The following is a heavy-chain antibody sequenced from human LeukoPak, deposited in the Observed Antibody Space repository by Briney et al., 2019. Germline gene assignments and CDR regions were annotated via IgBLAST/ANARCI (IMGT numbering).Heavy chain of an antibody. CDR3: ARSLPYGTTWYGRSDF. CDR2: IRQDGGTK. J-gene: IGHJ4*02. Sequence: HPGGSLRLSCAASGFPFNAYWMTWVRQAPGKGLEWVANIRQDGGTKYYVDSVKGRFTISRDNAMNSLYLQMNSLRAEDTAIYYCARSLPYGTTWYGRSDFWGQGTLVTVSS. V-gene: IGHV3-7*03. D-gene: IGHD6-13*01. CDR1: GFPFNAYW.